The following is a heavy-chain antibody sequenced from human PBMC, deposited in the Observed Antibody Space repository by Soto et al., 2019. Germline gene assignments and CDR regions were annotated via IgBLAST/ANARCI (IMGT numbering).Heavy chain of an antibody. Sequence: ASVKVSCKASGYTFTSYYMHWVRQAPGQGLEWMGIINPSGGSTSYAHKFQGRVTMTRDTSTSTVYMELSSLRSEDTAVYYCALYYDFWSGYYTFDYWGQGTLVPVSS. CDR2: INPSGGST. D-gene: IGHD3-3*01. CDR3: ALYYDFWSGYYTFDY. V-gene: IGHV1-46*03. J-gene: IGHJ4*02. CDR1: GYTFTSYY.